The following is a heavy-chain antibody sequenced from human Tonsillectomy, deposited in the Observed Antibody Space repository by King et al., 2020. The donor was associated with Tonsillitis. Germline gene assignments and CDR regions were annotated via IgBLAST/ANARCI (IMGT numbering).Heavy chain of an antibody. Sequence: QEQLVQSGAEVKKPGASVKVSCKASGYTFTNYYIHWVRQAPGQGLEWMGIINPSGVGTNYAQKFQGRVTMTRDTSTSTVYMELRSLRSEDTAIYYCARDLLWFGEILHDTGIALDYWGQGTLVTVSS. D-gene: IGHD3-10*01. V-gene: IGHV1-46*03. CDR3: ARDLLWFGEILHDTGIALDY. CDR2: INPSGVGT. CDR1: GYTFTNYY. J-gene: IGHJ4*02.